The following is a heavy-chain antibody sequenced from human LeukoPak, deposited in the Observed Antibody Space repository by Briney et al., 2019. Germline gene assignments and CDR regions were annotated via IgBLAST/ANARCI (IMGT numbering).Heavy chain of an antibody. D-gene: IGHD5-18*01. Sequence: SVKVSCKASGYTFTSYDINWVRQAPGQGLEWMGGIIPIFGTANYAQKFQGRVTITADESTSTAYMELSSLRSEDTAVYYCARGYSYGPEYNYFDYWGQGTLVTVSS. V-gene: IGHV1-69*13. CDR1: GYTFTSYD. CDR2: IIPIFGTA. J-gene: IGHJ4*02. CDR3: ARGYSYGPEYNYFDY.